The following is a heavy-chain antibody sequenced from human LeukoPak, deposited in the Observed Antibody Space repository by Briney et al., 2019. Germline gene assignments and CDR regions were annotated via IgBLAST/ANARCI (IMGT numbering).Heavy chain of an antibody. CDR3: ARNVDAFDI. CDR1: GFTFRSYW. J-gene: IGHJ3*02. V-gene: IGHV3-7*01. CDR2: INQHGSEK. Sequence: GGSLRLSCTASGFTFRSYWMSWVRQAPGKGLEWVANINQHGSEKYYVDSVKGRLTISRDNAKNSLFLQLNSLRAVDTAVYYCARNVDAFDIWGQGTMVTVSS.